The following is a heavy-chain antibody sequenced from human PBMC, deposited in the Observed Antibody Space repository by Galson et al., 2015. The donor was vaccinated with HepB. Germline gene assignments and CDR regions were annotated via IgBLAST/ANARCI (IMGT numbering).Heavy chain of an antibody. Sequence: SLRLSCAASGFTFSSYAMHWVRQAPGKGLEWVAVISYDGSNKYYADSVKGRFTISRDNSKNTLYLQMNSLRAEDTAVYYCARDGADSSGWFPFDYWGQGTLVTVSS. D-gene: IGHD6-19*01. J-gene: IGHJ4*02. CDR2: ISYDGSNK. CDR1: GFTFSSYA. CDR3: ARDGADSSGWFPFDY. V-gene: IGHV3-30-3*01.